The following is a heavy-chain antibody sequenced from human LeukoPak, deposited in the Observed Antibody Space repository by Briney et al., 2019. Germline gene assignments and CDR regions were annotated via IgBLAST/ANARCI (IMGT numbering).Heavy chain of an antibody. D-gene: IGHD1-26*01. Sequence: GGSLRLSCAASGFTFSTYWMHWVRQAPGKGLVRVSPINSDGSSTSYADSVKGRFTISRDNAKNTLSLQMNSLRAEDTAVYYCARVGGSNAFDIWGQGTMVIVSS. V-gene: IGHV3-74*01. CDR3: ARVGGSNAFDI. J-gene: IGHJ3*02. CDR2: INSDGSST. CDR1: GFTFSTYW.